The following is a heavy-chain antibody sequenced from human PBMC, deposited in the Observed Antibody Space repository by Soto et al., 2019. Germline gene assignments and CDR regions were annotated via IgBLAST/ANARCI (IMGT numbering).Heavy chain of an antibody. V-gene: IGHV4-39*01. J-gene: IGHJ3*02. CDR1: GGSISSSSYY. CDR2: IYYSGST. Sequence: SETLSLTCTVSGGSISSSSYYWGWIRQPPGKGLEWIGSIYYSGSTYYNPSLKSRVTISVDTSKNQFSLKLSSVTAADTAVYYCARHFLTLDVYIWGSPEGGAFDIRAQRTTVTGSS. D-gene: IGHD3-16*01. CDR3: ARHFLTLDVYIWGSPEGGAFDI.